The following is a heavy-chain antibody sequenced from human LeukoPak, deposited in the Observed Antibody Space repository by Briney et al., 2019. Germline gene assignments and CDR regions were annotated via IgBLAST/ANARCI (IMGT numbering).Heavy chain of an antibody. V-gene: IGHV4-59*01. CDR1: GGSISSYY. D-gene: IGHD2-21*01. CDR3: ARWHSHGRYFDY. J-gene: IGHJ4*02. Sequence: SETLSLTCTVSGGSISSYYWSWIRQPPGKGLEWIGYIYYSGSTNYNPSLKSQVTISVDTSKIQFSLKLSSVTAADTAVYYCARWHSHGRYFDYWGQGALVTVSS. CDR2: IYYSGST.